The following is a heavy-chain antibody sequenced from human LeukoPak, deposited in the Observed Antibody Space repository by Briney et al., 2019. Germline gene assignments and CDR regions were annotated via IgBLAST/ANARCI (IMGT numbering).Heavy chain of an antibody. CDR2: ISDSGGDT. CDR1: AFGFDNFA. Sequence: GGSLRLSCAASAFGFDNFAMSWVRQAPGRGLEWIAAISDSGGDTYYAESIKGRFTISRDSSKNTLYLQMNSLRADDTALYYCAKHPFIAVTVLEHWGQGTLVTVSS. V-gene: IGHV3-23*01. J-gene: IGHJ4*02. D-gene: IGHD6-19*01. CDR3: AKHPFIAVTVLEH.